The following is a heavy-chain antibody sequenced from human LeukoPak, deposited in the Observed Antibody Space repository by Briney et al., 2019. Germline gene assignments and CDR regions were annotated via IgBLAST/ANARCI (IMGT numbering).Heavy chain of an antibody. CDR1: GFTFSSYA. CDR2: ISYDGSNK. CDR3: ARGVRVGAYFDY. V-gene: IGHV3-30*01. Sequence: GGSLGLSCAASGFTFSSYAMHWVRQAPGKGLEWVAVISYDGSNKYYADSVKGRFTISRDNSKNTLYLQMNSLRAEDTAVYYCARGVRVGAYFDYWGQGTLVTVSS. D-gene: IGHD1-26*01. J-gene: IGHJ4*02.